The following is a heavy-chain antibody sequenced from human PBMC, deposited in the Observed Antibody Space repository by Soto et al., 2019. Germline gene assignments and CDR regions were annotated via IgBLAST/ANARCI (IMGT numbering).Heavy chain of an antibody. Sequence: GGSLRLSCAASGFTFRSYSMNWVRQAPGKGLEWVVVISYDGSNKYYADSVKGRFTISRDNAKNSLYLQMNSLRAEDTAVYYCARGTAKTYYDFWSGYYSTTYYYGMDVWGQGTTVTVSS. CDR3: ARGTAKTYYDFWSGYYSTTYYYGMDV. J-gene: IGHJ6*02. V-gene: IGHV3-30*03. CDR2: ISYDGSNK. CDR1: GFTFRSYS. D-gene: IGHD3-3*01.